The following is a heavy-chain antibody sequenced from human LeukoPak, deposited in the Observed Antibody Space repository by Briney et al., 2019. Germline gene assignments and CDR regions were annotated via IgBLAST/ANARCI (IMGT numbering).Heavy chain of an antibody. CDR1: GGSISSSSYY. CDR3: ARRLDFWSGYYYFDY. J-gene: IGHJ4*02. V-gene: IGHV4-39*01. D-gene: IGHD3-3*01. Sequence: PSETLSLTCTVSGGSISSSSYYWGWVRQPPGKGVEWVGSIYYSGSTYYTPSLKSRVTISVDTSKNQFSLKLSSVTAADTAVYYCARRLDFWSGYYYFDYWGQGTLVTVSS. CDR2: IYYSGST.